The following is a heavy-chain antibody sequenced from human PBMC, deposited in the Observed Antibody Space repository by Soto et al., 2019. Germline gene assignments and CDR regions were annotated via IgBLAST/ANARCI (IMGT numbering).Heavy chain of an antibody. J-gene: IGHJ4*02. CDR2: IYTGGGT. V-gene: IGHV3-66*01. CDR1: GLTVSTNP. CDR3: ARDGSGH. Sequence: EVQVVEAGGGLVQPGGSLRLSCAASGLTVSTNPMSWVRQAPGKGLEWVSVIYTGGGTHYADSVKGRFTISRDNSKNTVNLQMNSLRPEDTAVYYCARDGSGHWGQGTLVTVSS.